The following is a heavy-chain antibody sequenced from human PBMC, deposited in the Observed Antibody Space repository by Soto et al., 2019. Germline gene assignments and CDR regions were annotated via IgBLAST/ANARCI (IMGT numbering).Heavy chain of an antibody. CDR1: GFTFSDYY. V-gene: IGHV3-11*01. D-gene: IGHD4-17*01. Sequence: QVQLVESGGGLVKPGRSLRLSCAASGFTFSDYYMSWIRQAPGKGLEWVSYISSSGSTIYYADSVKGRFTISRDNAKNSLYLQMNSLRAEDTAVYYCASLYGDYVVEQDAFDIWGQGTMVTVSS. CDR2: ISSSGSTI. J-gene: IGHJ3*02. CDR3: ASLYGDYVVEQDAFDI.